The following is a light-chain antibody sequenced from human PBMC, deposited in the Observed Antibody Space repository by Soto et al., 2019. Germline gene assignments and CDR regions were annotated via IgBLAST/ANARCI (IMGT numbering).Light chain of an antibody. CDR2: DVN. Sequence: QSVLTQPASVSGSPGQSITISCTGTSSDVGGYNYVSWYQHHPGKAPKLLIYDVNSRPSGVSDRFSGSKSGNTASLTISGLQAEDEADYYCSSYTSSSTEVFGTGTKVTLL. J-gene: IGLJ1*01. CDR3: SSYTSSSTEV. CDR1: SSDVGGYNY. V-gene: IGLV2-14*03.